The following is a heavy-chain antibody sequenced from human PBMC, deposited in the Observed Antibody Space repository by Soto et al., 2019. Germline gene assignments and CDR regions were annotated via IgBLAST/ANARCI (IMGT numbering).Heavy chain of an antibody. Sequence: ASVKVSCKASGYTFASYDINWVRQATGQGLEWMGWMNPNSGNTGYAQKFQGRVTMTRNTSISTAYMELSSLRSEDTAVYYCARGGYCSGGSCYDYYYGMDVWGQGTTVT. J-gene: IGHJ6*02. D-gene: IGHD2-15*01. CDR1: GYTFASYD. V-gene: IGHV1-8*01. CDR2: MNPNSGNT. CDR3: ARGGYCSGGSCYDYYYGMDV.